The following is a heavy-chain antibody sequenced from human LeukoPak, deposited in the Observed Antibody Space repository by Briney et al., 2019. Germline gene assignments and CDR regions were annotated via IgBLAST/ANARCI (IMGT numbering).Heavy chain of an antibody. J-gene: IGHJ4*02. CDR3: ARSIVGVRKRNDY. V-gene: IGHV1-8*01. Sequence: ASVKVSCKASGYTFTSYDIIWMRQASGQGLESMGWMNPNSGHTGYAQKFQGRVTMTRTTSISTAYMELTSLTSEDSAVYYCARSIVGVRKRNDYWGQGTLVTVSS. D-gene: IGHD1-26*01. CDR1: GYTFTSYD. CDR2: MNPNSGHT.